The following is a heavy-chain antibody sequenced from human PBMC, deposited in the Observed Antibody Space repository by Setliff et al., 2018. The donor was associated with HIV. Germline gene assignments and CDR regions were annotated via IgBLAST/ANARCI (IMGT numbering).Heavy chain of an antibody. D-gene: IGHD5-18*01. CDR2: ISAYNGNS. V-gene: IGHV1-18*01. Sequence: ASVKVSCKTSGYTFTSYGVSWVRQAPGQGLEWMGWISAYNGNSNYAQKFQGRVTMTTDTSMSTAYMEVRSLRSDDTAFYYCVRDLGVDTTLIFFDYWGQGTLVTVSS. J-gene: IGHJ4*02. CDR3: VRDLGVDTTLIFFDY. CDR1: GYTFTSYG.